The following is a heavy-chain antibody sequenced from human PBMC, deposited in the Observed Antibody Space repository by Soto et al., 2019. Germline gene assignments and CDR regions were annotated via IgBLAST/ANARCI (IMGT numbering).Heavy chain of an antibody. CDR2: IKSKSDGGTT. D-gene: IGHD2-15*01. V-gene: IGHV3-15*01. CDR1: GFTFSDAW. Sequence: GGSLRLSCAASGFTFSDAWMSWVRQAPGKGLDWVGRIKSKSDGGTTEYAAPVRGRFTISRDDSKNTLYLQMNSLKTEDTAVYYCTTDLWRIAVVVGSTGYFNTWGQGTPVTVSS. J-gene: IGHJ5*02. CDR3: TTDLWRIAVVVGSTGYFNT.